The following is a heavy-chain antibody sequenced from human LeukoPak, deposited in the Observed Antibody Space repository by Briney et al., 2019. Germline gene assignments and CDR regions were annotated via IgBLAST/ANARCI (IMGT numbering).Heavy chain of an antibody. D-gene: IGHD3-22*01. V-gene: IGHV1-2*02. Sequence: ASVKVSCKASGYTFTGYYMHWVRQAPGQGLEWMGWINPNSGGTNYPQKFQSRVTMTRDTSISTAYMELSRLRSDDTAVYYFARDLGYYYDSSGYSGGRDAFDIWGQGTMVTVSS. J-gene: IGHJ3*02. CDR3: ARDLGYYYDSSGYSGGRDAFDI. CDR1: GYTFTGYY. CDR2: INPNSGGT.